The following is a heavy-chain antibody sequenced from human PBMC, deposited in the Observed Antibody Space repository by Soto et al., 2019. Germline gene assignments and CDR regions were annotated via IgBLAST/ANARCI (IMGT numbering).Heavy chain of an antibody. J-gene: IGHJ6*03. CDR1: GFTFSSYA. CDR3: AKDHNWNDYYYYYMDV. Sequence: GGSLRLSCAASGFTFSSYAMSWVRQAPGKGLEWVSAISGSGGSTYYADSVKGRFTISRDNSKNTLYLQMNSLRAEDTAVYYCAKDHNWNDYYYYYMDVWGKGTTDTVSS. V-gene: IGHV3-23*01. CDR2: ISGSGGST. D-gene: IGHD1-1*01.